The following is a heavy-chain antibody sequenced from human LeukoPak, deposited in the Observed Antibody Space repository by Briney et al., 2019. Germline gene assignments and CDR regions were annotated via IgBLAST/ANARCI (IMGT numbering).Heavy chain of an antibody. J-gene: IGHJ5*02. Sequence: PSETLSLTCTVSGGSISSYYWSWIRQPAGKGLEWIGRIYTSGSTNYNPSLKSRVTMSVDTSKNQFSLKLSSVTAADTAVYYCARDDTDFWSGYLRDCNWFDPCGQGTLVTVYS. V-gene: IGHV4-4*07. CDR2: IYTSGST. CDR1: GGSISSYY. D-gene: IGHD3-3*01. CDR3: ARDDTDFWSGYLRDCNWFDP.